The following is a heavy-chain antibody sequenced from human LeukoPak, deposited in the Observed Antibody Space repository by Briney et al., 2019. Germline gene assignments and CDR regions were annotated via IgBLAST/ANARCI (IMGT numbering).Heavy chain of an antibody. CDR2: INHGGST. CDR3: ASPPPPYSSSEYYYYMDV. V-gene: IGHV4-34*01. D-gene: IGHD6-6*01. CDR1: GGSFSGYY. J-gene: IGHJ6*03. Sequence: PSETLSLTCAVYGGSFSGYYWSWIRQPPGKGLEWIGEINHGGSTNYNPSLKSRLTISVDTSKNQFSLKLSSVTAADTAVYYCASPPPPYSSSEYYYYMDVWGKGTTVTVSS.